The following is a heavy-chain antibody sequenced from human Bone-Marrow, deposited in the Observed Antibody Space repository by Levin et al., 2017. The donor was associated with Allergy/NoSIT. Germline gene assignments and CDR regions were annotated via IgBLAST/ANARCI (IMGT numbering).Heavy chain of an antibody. D-gene: IGHD3-3*01. J-gene: IGHJ3*02. CDR2: LETGGST. Sequence: GGSLRLSCAAYEFAVSTSYMSWVRQAPGKGLEWVSLLETGGSTYYADSVKGRFTISRDNSENTVDLQMTNLRVEDTAVYYCTKDLDYHDAFDIWGQGTMVTVSS. CDR1: EFAVSTSY. V-gene: IGHV3-53*01. CDR3: TKDLDYHDAFDI.